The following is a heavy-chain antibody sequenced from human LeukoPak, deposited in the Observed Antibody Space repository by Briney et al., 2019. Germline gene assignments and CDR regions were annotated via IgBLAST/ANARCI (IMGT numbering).Heavy chain of an antibody. D-gene: IGHD5-12*01. J-gene: IGHJ4*02. Sequence: ASVKVSCKVSGYTLTELSMHWVRQAPGKGLEWMGGFDPEDGETIYAQKFQGRVTMTEDTSTDTAYMELSSLRSEDTAVYYCATASVVASYVDYWGQGTLVTVSS. CDR1: GYTLTELS. CDR3: ATASVVASYVDY. CDR2: FDPEDGET. V-gene: IGHV1-24*01.